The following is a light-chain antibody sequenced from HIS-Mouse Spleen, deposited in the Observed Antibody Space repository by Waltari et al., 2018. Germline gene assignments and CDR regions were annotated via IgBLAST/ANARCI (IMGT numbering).Light chain of an antibody. CDR2: DVS. CDR3: SSYAGSNNFV. Sequence: QSALTQPRSVSGSPGQSVTISCTGTSSDVGGYNYVSWYHQHPGKAPKLMIYDVSKRPSGVPDRFSGSKSGNTASLTISGLQAEDEADYYCSSYAGSNNFVFGTGTKVTVL. V-gene: IGLV2-11*01. CDR1: SSDVGGYNY. J-gene: IGLJ1*01.